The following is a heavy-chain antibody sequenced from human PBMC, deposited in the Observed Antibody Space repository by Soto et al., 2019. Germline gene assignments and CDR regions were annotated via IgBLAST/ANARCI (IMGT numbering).Heavy chain of an antibody. D-gene: IGHD6-13*01. CDR2: INHSGST. J-gene: IGHJ4*02. V-gene: IGHV4-34*01. CDR1: GDSFSGYY. Sequence: QVQLQQWGAGLLKPSETLSLTCAVYGDSFSGYYWSWIRQSQGKGLEWIGEINHSGSTKNNPSLKSRVTMSVDTSKNQFSLKLSSVTAADTAVYYCARGVQDRGSWHFDYWGQGTLVTVSS. CDR3: ARGVQDRGSWHFDY.